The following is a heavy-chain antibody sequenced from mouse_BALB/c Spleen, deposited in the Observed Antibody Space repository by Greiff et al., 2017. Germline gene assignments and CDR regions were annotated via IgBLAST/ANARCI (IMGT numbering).Heavy chain of an antibody. CDR2: INPSNGGT. V-gene: IGHV1S81*02. J-gene: IGHJ2*01. CDR3: TRYGLSFDY. D-gene: IGHD1-1*02. Sequence: VKLMESGAELVKPGASVKLSCKASGYTFTSYYMYWVKQRPGQGLEWIGEINPSNGGTNFNEKFKSKATLTVDKSSSTAYMQLSSLTSEDSAVYYCTRYGLSFDYWGQGTTLTVSS. CDR1: GYTFTSYY.